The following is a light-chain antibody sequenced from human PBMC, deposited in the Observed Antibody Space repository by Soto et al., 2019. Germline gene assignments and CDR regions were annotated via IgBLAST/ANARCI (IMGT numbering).Light chain of an antibody. V-gene: IGLV1-40*01. CDR1: SSNIGAGYD. CDR3: QSYDSRLGGYV. CDR2: DNN. Sequence: QSVLTQPPSVSGAPGQRVTISCTGSSSNIGAGYDVHWYQQLPGTAPKLLIYDNNNRPSGVPDRFSGPKSGTSASLAITGLQAEDEADYYCQSYDSRLGGYVFGTGTKVTV. J-gene: IGLJ1*01.